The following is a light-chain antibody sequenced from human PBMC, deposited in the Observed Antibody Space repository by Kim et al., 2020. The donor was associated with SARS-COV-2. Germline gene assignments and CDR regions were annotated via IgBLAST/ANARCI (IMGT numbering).Light chain of an antibody. CDR1: QSVSSSY. Sequence: LSPGERATLSCRASQSVSSSYLAWYQQKPGQAPRLLIYGASSRATGTPDRFSGSGSGTDFTLTISRLEPEDFAVYYCQQYGSSPLTFGGGTKVEI. V-gene: IGKV3-20*01. CDR3: QQYGSSPLT. CDR2: GAS. J-gene: IGKJ4*01.